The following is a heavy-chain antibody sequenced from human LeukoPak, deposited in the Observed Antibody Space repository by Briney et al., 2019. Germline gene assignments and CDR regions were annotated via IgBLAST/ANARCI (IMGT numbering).Heavy chain of an antibody. CDR2: IKQDGSEQ. Sequence: PGGSLRLSCAASGFTLSSHWMSWVRQAPGKGLEWVANIKQDGSEQYYADSVRGRFTISRDNAKNSLYLQVNSLTAEDTAIYYCARESAGGPDYWGQGTLVTVSS. CDR1: GFTLSSHW. CDR3: ARESAGGPDY. J-gene: IGHJ4*02. V-gene: IGHV3-7*05. D-gene: IGHD6-19*01.